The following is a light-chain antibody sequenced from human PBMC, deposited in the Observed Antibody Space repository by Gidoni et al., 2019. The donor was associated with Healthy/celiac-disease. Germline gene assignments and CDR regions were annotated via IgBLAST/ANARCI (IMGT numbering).Light chain of an antibody. Sequence: QSVLTQPPSASGPPGQRVTISCSGSSSNIGSNYVYWYQQLPGTAPKLLIYSTNQRPSGVPDRFSGSKSGTSASLAISGLRSEDEADYYCAAWDDSLSGSYVFGTGTKVTVL. J-gene: IGLJ1*01. CDR3: AAWDDSLSGSYV. CDR2: STN. V-gene: IGLV1-47*02. CDR1: SSNIGSNY.